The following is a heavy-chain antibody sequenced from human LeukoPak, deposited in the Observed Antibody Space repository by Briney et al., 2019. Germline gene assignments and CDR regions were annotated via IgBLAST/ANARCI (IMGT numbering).Heavy chain of an antibody. CDR3: AREGGGPSGPLDY. Sequence: GGSLRLSCAVSGFTFSSYSMNWVRQAPGKGLEWVSSISSSSSYIYYADSVKGRFTISRDNAKNSLYLQMNSLRAEDTAVYYCAREGGGPSGPLDYWGQGTLVTVSS. V-gene: IGHV3-21*01. CDR1: GFTFSSYS. D-gene: IGHD3-3*01. J-gene: IGHJ4*02. CDR2: ISSSSSYI.